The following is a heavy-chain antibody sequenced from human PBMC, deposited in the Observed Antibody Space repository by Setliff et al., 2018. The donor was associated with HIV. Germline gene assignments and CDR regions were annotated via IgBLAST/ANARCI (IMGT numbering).Heavy chain of an antibody. CDR1: GGSISTTGYY. D-gene: IGHD4-17*01. Sequence: PSETLSLTCTVSGGSISTTGYYWGWIRQPPGKGLEWIGYIYYNGDTNYNPTLNSRGTISVDTSKNQFSLKLTSVTAADTAVYYCAREIYGGNSRPFDYWGPGTLVTVSS. CDR3: AREIYGGNSRPFDY. CDR2: IYYNGDT. V-gene: IGHV4-61*08. J-gene: IGHJ4*02.